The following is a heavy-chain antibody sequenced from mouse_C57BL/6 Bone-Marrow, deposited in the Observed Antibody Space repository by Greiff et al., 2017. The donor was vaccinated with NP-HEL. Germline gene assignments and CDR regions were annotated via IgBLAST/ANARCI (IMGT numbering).Heavy chain of an antibody. CDR2: IFPGSGRT. D-gene: IGHD1-1*01. CDR3: ARPWYYCTAY. Sequence: VQLQQSGAELMKPGASVKLSCTATGYTFTGYWIEWVKQRPGHGLEWIGEIFPGSGRTNYTEKFKGKATFTAATSSNTAYMQLSSLTTEDSAIYYCARPWYYCTAYWGQGTLVTVSA. V-gene: IGHV1-9*01. J-gene: IGHJ3*01. CDR1: GYTFTGYW.